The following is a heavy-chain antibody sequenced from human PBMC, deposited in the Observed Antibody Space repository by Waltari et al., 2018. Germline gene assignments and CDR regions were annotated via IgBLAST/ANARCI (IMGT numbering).Heavy chain of an antibody. V-gene: IGHV3-23*04. CDR2: ISGRGVGT. Sequence: EVQLEESGGGLVQPGGALRLSCAASGFTFSSYAMSWVRQAPGKGREGVSGISGRGVGTYYADSGKGRFNISRDNSRNTLDLQMNSLRAEDTAVYYCAKGGGYFGSGTYYKNNWFDPWGQGTRVTVSS. CDR1: GFTFSSYA. D-gene: IGHD3-10*01. CDR3: AKGGGYFGSGTYYKNNWFDP. J-gene: IGHJ5*02.